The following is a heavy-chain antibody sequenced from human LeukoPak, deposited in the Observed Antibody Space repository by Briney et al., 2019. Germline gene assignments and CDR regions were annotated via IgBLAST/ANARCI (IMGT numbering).Heavy chain of an antibody. CDR2: INHSGST. J-gene: IGHJ4*02. V-gene: IGHV4-34*01. CDR3: ARSFFDY. Sequence: SETLSLTCAVYGGSFSGYYWSWIRQPPGKGLEWIGEINHSGSTNYNPSLKSRVTISVDTSKNQFSLKLSSVTAADTAVYYCARSFFDYWGQGTLVTVSS. CDR1: GGSFSGYY.